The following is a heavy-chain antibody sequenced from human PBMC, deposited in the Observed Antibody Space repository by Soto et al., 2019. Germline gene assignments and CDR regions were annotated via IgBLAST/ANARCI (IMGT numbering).Heavy chain of an antibody. V-gene: IGHV3-48*02. Sequence: AGGSLRLSCAASGSTFSNYAVTWVRQAPGKGLEWVSTISGSGSTIYYADSVKGRFTISRDNAKNSLYLLMDSLRDEDTAVYYCARDPYSSSCEVFYYWGQGTLVTVAS. J-gene: IGHJ4*02. CDR3: ARDPYSSSCEVFYY. CDR1: GSTFSNYA. D-gene: IGHD6-13*01. CDR2: ISGSGSTI.